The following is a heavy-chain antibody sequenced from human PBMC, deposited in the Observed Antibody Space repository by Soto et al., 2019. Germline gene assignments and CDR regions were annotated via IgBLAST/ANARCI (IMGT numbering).Heavy chain of an antibody. CDR2: IIPIFGTA. V-gene: IGHV1-69*01. CDR3: ASWGGYCSSTSCYTSFPYYFDY. D-gene: IGHD2-2*02. CDR1: GGTFSSYA. J-gene: IGHJ4*02. Sequence: QVQLVQSGAEVKKPGSSVKVSCKASGGTFSSYAISWVRQAPGQGLEWMGGIIPIFGTANYAQKFQGRVTITADESTSTAYMELSSLRSEDTAVYYCASWGGYCSSTSCYTSFPYYFDYWGQGTLVTVSS.